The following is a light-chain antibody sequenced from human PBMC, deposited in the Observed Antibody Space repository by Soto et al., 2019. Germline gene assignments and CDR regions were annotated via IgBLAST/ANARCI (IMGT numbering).Light chain of an antibody. J-gene: IGLJ1*01. CDR2: EGS. CDR1: SSDVGSYNL. V-gene: IGLV2-23*01. Sequence: QSALTQPASVSGSPGQSITISCTGTSSDVGSYNLVSWYQQHPGKAPKLMIYEGSKRPSGVSNRFSGSKSGNTASLTISGLQAEGEADYYCCSYAGSYVFGTGTKVTVL. CDR3: CSYAGSYV.